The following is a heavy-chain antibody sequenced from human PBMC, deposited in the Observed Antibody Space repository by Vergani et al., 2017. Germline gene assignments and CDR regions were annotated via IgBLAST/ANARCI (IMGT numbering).Heavy chain of an antibody. J-gene: IGHJ4*02. CDR2: IYYSGST. D-gene: IGHD5-18*01. Sequence: QVQLQESGPGLVKPSETLSLTCTVPGGSISRYYWSWIRQPPGKGLEWIGYIYYSGSTNYNPSLKSRVTISVDTSKNQFSLKLSSVTAADTAVYYCAGGIQLWLIDYWGQGTLVTVSS. CDR3: AGGIQLWLIDY. V-gene: IGHV4-59*01. CDR1: GGSISRYY.